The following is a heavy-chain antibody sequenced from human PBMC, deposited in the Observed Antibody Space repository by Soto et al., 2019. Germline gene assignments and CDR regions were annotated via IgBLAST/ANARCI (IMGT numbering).Heavy chain of an antibody. J-gene: IGHJ6*02. Sequence: QLQLQESGPGLVKPSETLSLTCTVSGGSISSSSYYWGWIRQPPGKGLEWIGSIYYSGSTYYNPSLKSRVTISVDTSKSQFSLKLSSVTAADTAVYYCARQSNYDFWGGYYPPLFLDYYYYGMDVWGQGTTVTVSS. CDR3: ARQSNYDFWGGYYPPLFLDYYYYGMDV. V-gene: IGHV4-39*01. D-gene: IGHD3-3*01. CDR1: GGSISSSSYY. CDR2: IYYSGST.